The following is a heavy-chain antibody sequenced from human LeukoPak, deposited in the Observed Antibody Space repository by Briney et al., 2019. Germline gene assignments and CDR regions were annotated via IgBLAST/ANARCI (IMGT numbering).Heavy chain of an antibody. Sequence: GGSLRLSCAASGFTFSSYSMSWVRQAPGKGLEWVSYISSGGSTTYYAGSVKGRFTVSRDNAKNSLYLQMNSLRAEDTAVYYCARDHMGYDYWGQGTLVTVSS. V-gene: IGHV3-48*04. CDR2: ISSGGSTT. D-gene: IGHD1-26*01. CDR1: GFTFSSYS. J-gene: IGHJ4*02. CDR3: ARDHMGYDY.